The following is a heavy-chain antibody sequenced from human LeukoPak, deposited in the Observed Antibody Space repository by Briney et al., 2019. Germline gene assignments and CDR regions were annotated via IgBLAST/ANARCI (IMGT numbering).Heavy chain of an antibody. CDR2: ISSDSHDT. D-gene: IGHD2/OR15-2a*01. CDR1: RLTPSSYN. Sequence: GSLRLSSVLSRLTPSSYNMNAVRQAPRRGREWVSFISSDSHDTHYAGSLKGRFTVSRDNAKNSLYLQMNSLRVQATGIYFFATKNPGDNWGHGTLVTVSA. V-gene: IGHV3-48*01. J-gene: IGHJ4*01. CDR3: ATKNPGDN.